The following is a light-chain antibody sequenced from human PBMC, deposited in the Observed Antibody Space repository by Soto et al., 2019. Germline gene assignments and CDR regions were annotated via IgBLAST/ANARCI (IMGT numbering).Light chain of an antibody. CDR3: ISYTSSSTLVV. V-gene: IGLV2-14*01. Sequence: QSVLTQPASVSGSPGQSITLSCTGTSSDVGGYNYVSWYQQHPGKAPKLMIYEVSNRPSGVSNRFSGSKSGNTASLTISGLQAEDGADYYCISYTSSSTLVVCGGGTKLPVL. CDR2: EVS. CDR1: SSDVGGYNY. J-gene: IGLJ2*01.